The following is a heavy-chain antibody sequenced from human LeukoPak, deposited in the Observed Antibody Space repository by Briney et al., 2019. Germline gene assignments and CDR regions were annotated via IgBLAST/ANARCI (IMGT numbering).Heavy chain of an antibody. V-gene: IGHV3-23*01. J-gene: IGHJ6*03. D-gene: IGHD4-23*01. Sequence: GGSLRLSCAASGFTFSSYGMSWVRQAPGKGLEWVSGISGSGGSTYYADSVKGRFTVSRDNSKNTLYLQMNSLRAEDTVVYYCAKEPTVITRYMDVWGKGTTVTISS. CDR1: GFTFSSYG. CDR2: ISGSGGST. CDR3: AKEPTVITRYMDV.